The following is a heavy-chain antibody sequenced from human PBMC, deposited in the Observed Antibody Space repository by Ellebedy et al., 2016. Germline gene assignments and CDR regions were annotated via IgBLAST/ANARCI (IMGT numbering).Heavy chain of an antibody. CDR2: IRSKAYGGTT. CDR3: TRGYFDWLPDY. Sequence: GESLKISCTASGFTFGDYAMSWFRQAPGKGLEWVGFIRSKAYGGTTEYAASVKGRFTISRDDSKSIAYLQTNSLKTEDTAVYYCTRGYFDWLPDYWGQGTLVTVSS. J-gene: IGHJ4*02. V-gene: IGHV3-49*03. D-gene: IGHD3-9*01. CDR1: GFTFGDYA.